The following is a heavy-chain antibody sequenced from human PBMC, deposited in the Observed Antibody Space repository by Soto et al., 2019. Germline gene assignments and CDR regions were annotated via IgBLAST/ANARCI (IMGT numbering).Heavy chain of an antibody. D-gene: IGHD6-13*01. CDR2: INHSGST. V-gene: IGHV4-34*01. J-gene: IGHJ5*02. CDR1: GGSFSGYY. CDR3: ARGTYEDIAAAGTNVRFDP. Sequence: QVQLQQWGAGLLKPSETLSLTCAVYGGSFSGYYWSWIRRPPGKGLEWIGEINHSGSTNYNPSLKSRVTISVDTSKNQFSLKRSSVTAADTAVYYCARGTYEDIAAAGTNVRFDPWGQGTLVTVSS.